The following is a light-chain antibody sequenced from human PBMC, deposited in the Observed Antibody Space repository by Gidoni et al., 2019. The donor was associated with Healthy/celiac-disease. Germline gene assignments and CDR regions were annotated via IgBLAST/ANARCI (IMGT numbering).Light chain of an antibody. CDR3: KQSYSTPRT. Sequence: DIQMTQSPSSLSASVGDRVTITCRASQSISSYLNWYQQKPGKAPKLLIYAASSLQSGVPSRFSGSGSGTDFTLTISSLQPKDFATYYCKQSYSTPRTFGQGTKVEI. J-gene: IGKJ1*01. V-gene: IGKV1-39*01. CDR2: AAS. CDR1: QSISSY.